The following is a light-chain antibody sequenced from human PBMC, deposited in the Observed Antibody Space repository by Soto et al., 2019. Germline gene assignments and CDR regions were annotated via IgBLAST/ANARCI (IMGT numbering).Light chain of an antibody. Sequence: QSVLTQPPSASGSPGQSITISCTGTSSDVGGYNFVSWYQQLPGKAPKLMIYEVSERPSGVPDRFSGSKSGNTASLTVSGLQAEDEADYYCSSYAGRNNWVFGGGTKVTVL. V-gene: IGLV2-8*01. CDR3: SSYAGRNNWV. CDR2: EVS. J-gene: IGLJ3*02. CDR1: SSDVGGYNF.